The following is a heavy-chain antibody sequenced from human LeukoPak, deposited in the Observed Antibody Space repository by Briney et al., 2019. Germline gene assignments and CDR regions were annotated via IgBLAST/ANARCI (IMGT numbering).Heavy chain of an antibody. D-gene: IGHD3-9*01. CDR2: IYPTAPAT. J-gene: IGHJ4*02. CDR1: GYIFTTYW. Sequence: GESLKISCKGSGYIFTTYWIDLVRPMPGEGLEWMGIIYPTAPATKYSPSFQGQVTISVDKSNSTAYLRWTSLNASDTAMYYCARRGYDILTGYYFDYWGQGTLVTVSS. CDR3: ARRGYDILTGYYFDY. V-gene: IGHV5-51*01.